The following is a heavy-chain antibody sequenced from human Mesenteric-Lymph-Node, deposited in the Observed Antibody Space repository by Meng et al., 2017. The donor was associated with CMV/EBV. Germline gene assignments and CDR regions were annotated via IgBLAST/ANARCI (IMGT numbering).Heavy chain of an antibody. D-gene: IGHD3/OR15-3a*01. V-gene: IGHV1-3*01. CDR1: GYTFSHYA. CDR3: ARSDWLLSVRFAY. Sequence: ASGYTFSHYAILWVRQAPGQRFEWMGYINPDNGDTKYSQKFQGRVTITRDTSASKAYMELSSLRSEDTAVYYCARSDWLLSVRFAYWGQGTLVTVSS. J-gene: IGHJ4*02. CDR2: INPDNGDT.